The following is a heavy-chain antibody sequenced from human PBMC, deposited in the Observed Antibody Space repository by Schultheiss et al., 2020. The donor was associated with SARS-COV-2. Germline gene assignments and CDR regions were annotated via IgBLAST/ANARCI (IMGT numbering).Heavy chain of an antibody. J-gene: IGHJ4*02. V-gene: IGHV3-48*04. D-gene: IGHD3-10*01. Sequence: SCAASGFTFSSYGMHWVRQAPGKGLEWVSYIHGTTSPIYYTDSVKGRFTISRDNAKNSLYLQMNNLRAEDTAVYYCARDQRNGELDSWGRGILVTVSS. CDR1: GFTFSSYG. CDR2: IHGTTSPI. CDR3: ARDQRNGELDS.